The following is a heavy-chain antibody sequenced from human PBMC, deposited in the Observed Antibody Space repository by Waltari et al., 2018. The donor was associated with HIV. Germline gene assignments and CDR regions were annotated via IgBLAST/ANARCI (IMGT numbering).Heavy chain of an antibody. Sequence: EVQLLESGGGLVQPGGSLRLSCAAPGFTFSSDAMIWVRPSPGKGVEWVSAISGSGGSTYYADSVKGRFTISRDNSKNTLYLQMNSLRAEDTAVYYCASTILSGWYGDFDYWGQGTLVTVSS. J-gene: IGHJ4*02. D-gene: IGHD6-19*01. V-gene: IGHV3-23*01. CDR2: ISGSGGST. CDR1: GFTFSSDA. CDR3: ASTILSGWYGDFDY.